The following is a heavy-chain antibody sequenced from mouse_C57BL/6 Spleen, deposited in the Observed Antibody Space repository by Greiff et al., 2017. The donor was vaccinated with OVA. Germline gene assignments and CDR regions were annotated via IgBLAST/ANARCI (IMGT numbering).Heavy chain of an antibody. CDR1: GYTFTSYW. CDR2: IYPSDSET. Sequence: QVQLQQPGAELVRPGSSVKLSCKASGYTFTSYWMDWVKQRPGQGLEWIGNIYPSDSETHYNQKFKDKATLTVDKSSSPSYMQLSSLTSEDSAVYYCAREATVAPFDYWGQGTTLTVSS. D-gene: IGHD1-1*01. J-gene: IGHJ2*01. V-gene: IGHV1-61*01. CDR3: AREATVAPFDY.